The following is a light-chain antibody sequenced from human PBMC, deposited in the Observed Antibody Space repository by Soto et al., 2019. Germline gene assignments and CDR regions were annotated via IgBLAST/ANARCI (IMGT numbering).Light chain of an antibody. CDR1: QSVGSNS. CDR2: GSS. CDR3: QQYGSSPRT. V-gene: IGKV3-20*01. Sequence: EVVFTQSPGTLSLSPGERATLSCRASQSVGSNSLAWYQQKPGQAPRLLIYGSSSRATGIPDRFSGSGSGTDFTLTVSRLEPEDFAVYYCQQYGSSPRTLGQGTKVDIK. J-gene: IGKJ1*01.